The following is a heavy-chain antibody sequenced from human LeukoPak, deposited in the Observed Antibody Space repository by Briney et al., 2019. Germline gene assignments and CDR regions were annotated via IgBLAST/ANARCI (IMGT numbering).Heavy chain of an antibody. Sequence: ASVKVSCKASGYTYTSYYMHWVRQAPGQGLEWMGIINPSGGSTSYAQKFQGRVTMTRDTSTSTVYMELSSLRSEDTAVYYCARGGDYDILTGYSPTFDYWGQGTLVTVSS. CDR2: INPSGGST. CDR3: ARGGDYDILTGYSPTFDY. D-gene: IGHD3-9*01. V-gene: IGHV1-46*01. J-gene: IGHJ4*02. CDR1: GYTYTSYY.